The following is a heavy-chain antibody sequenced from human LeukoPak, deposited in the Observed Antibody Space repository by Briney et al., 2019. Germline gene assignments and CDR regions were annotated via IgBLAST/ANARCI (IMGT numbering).Heavy chain of an antibody. Sequence: SVKVSCKASGGTFSSYAISWVRQPPGQGLEWMGGIIPIFGTANYAQKFQGRVTITTDESTSTAYMELSSLRSEDTAVYYCGGTAIGNDAFDIWGQGTMVTVSS. CDR2: IIPIFGTA. V-gene: IGHV1-69*05. J-gene: IGHJ3*02. CDR3: GGTAIGNDAFDI. D-gene: IGHD2-21*02. CDR1: GGTFSSYA.